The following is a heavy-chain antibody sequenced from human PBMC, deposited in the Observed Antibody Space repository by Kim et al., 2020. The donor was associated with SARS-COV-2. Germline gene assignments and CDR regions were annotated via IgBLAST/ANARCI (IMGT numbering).Heavy chain of an antibody. CDR3: ATGMGYYASGTYYYFDS. CDR2: INTRSTTI. D-gene: IGHD3-10*01. Sequence: GGSLRLSCAASGFTFNIYSMNWVRQAPGKGLEWVSYINTRSTTIYYADSVKGRFTIPRDNAKNSLYLQMNSLRDDDTAVYYCATGMGYYASGTYYYFDSWGQGTLVTVSS. CDR1: GFTFNIYS. V-gene: IGHV3-48*02. J-gene: IGHJ4*02.